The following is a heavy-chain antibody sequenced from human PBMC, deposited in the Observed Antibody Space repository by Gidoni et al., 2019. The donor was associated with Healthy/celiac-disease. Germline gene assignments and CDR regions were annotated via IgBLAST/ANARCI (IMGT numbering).Heavy chain of an antibody. CDR2: ISYDGSNK. CDR3: AKDLMEGDPDAFDI. D-gene: IGHD2-8*01. V-gene: IGHV3-30*18. CDR1: GFTFSSYG. J-gene: IGHJ3*02. Sequence: QLQRVESGAGVVQPGRYLRLSCAASGFTFSSYGLQWVRQAPGKGLEWVAVISYDGSNKYYSDSVKGRFTISRDNSKHTLYLQMNSLRAEDTAVYYCAKDLMEGDPDAFDIWGQGTMVTVSS.